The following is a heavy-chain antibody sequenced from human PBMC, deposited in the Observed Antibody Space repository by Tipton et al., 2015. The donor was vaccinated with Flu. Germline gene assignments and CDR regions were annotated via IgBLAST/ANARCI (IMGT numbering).Heavy chain of an antibody. CDR3: ARDPSLGMPDYFDF. D-gene: IGHD2-2*01. J-gene: IGHJ4*02. V-gene: IGHV4-59*12. Sequence: LRLSCTVSGGSLSSYYWNWIRQPLGKGLEWIGYIYNSQYTKYNPSLRSRLTISADTSKNQFSLQLRSVTAADTAVYYCARDPSLGMPDYFDFWGQGTLVTASS. CDR2: IYNSQYT. CDR1: GGSLSSYY.